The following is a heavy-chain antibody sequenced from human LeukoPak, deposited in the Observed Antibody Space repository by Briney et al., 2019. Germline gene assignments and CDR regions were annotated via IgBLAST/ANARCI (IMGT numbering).Heavy chain of an antibody. CDR2: INPSGGST. J-gene: IGHJ4*02. D-gene: IGHD3-3*01. CDR3: AREPNDFWSGYYHEIDY. V-gene: IGHV1-46*01. Sequence: ASVKVSCKASGYTFTSYYMHWVRQAPGQGLEWMGIINPSGGSTSYAQKFQGRVTMTRDTSTSTVYMELSSLRSEDTAVYYCAREPNDFWSGYYHEIDYWGQGTLVTVSS. CDR1: GYTFTSYY.